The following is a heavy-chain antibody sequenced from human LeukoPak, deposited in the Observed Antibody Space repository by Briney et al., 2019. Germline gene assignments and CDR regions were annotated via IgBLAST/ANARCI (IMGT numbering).Heavy chain of an antibody. D-gene: IGHD3-22*01. CDR2: IYHSGST. CDR3: ARHSFYYDSNGYYYFFDP. V-gene: IGHV4-39*01. Sequence: SETLSLTCTVSGGSINTNNYHWGWIRQPRGKGLEWIGRIYHSGSTYSNPSLKSRLTMSADTSKNQFSLRLSSVTAADTAVYYCARHSFYYDSNGYYYFFDPWGQGTLVTVSS. J-gene: IGHJ5*02. CDR1: GGSINTNNYH.